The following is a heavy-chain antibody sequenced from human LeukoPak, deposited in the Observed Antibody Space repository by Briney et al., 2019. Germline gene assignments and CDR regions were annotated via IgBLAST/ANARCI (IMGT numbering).Heavy chain of an antibody. V-gene: IGHV3-23*01. D-gene: IGHD6-13*01. CDR1: GFTFSNYA. Sequence: GGSLRLSCAASGFTFSNYAMSWVRQAPGKGLEWVSGIGGSGGTTYYADSVKGRFTISRDNSKNTLYLQLNSLRAEDTAIYYCARGYISRFDYWGQGTLVTVSS. CDR2: IGGSGGTT. CDR3: ARGYISRFDY. J-gene: IGHJ4*02.